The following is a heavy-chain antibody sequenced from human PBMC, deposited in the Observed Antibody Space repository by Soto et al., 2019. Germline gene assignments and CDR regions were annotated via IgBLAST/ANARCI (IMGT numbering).Heavy chain of an antibody. CDR1: GFTFSSYG. V-gene: IGHV3-30*18. Sequence: GGSLRLSCAASGFTFSSYGMHWVRQAPGKGLEWVAVISYDGSNKYYADSVKGRFTISRDNSKNTLYLQMNSLRAEDTAVYYCAKDAGVNYFDYWGRGTLVTVSS. J-gene: IGHJ4*02. CDR2: ISYDGSNK. D-gene: IGHD2-8*01. CDR3: AKDAGVNYFDY.